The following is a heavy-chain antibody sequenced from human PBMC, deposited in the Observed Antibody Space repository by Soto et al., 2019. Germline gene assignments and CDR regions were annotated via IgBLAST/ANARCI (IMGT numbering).Heavy chain of an antibody. CDR1: GFSFSSYA. D-gene: IGHD6-25*01. J-gene: IGHJ6*02. CDR2: ISGGGGST. Sequence: EVQLLESGGGLVQPGGSLRLSCAASGFSFSSYAMGWVRQAPGKGLEWVSGISGGGGSTYYADSVKGRFTISRDNSKNKLNQQMNSQRAEDTAVYYCAKVGSGYYYYGMDVWGQGTTVTVSS. CDR3: AKVGSGYYYYGMDV. V-gene: IGHV3-23*01.